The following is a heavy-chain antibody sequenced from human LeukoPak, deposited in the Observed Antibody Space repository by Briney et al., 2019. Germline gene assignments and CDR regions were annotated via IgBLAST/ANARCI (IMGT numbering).Heavy chain of an antibody. D-gene: IGHD6-19*01. Sequence: RXSXXXXRFSXXXYDMHWVRQAPGKGLEWVAVISYDGSNKYYADSVKGRFTISRDNSKNTLYLQMNSLRAEDTAVYYCSLLAVASAFDYWGQGTLVTVSS. CDR1: RFSXXXYD. V-gene: IGHV3-30-3*01. CDR2: ISYDGSNK. J-gene: IGHJ4*02. CDR3: SLLAVASAFDY.